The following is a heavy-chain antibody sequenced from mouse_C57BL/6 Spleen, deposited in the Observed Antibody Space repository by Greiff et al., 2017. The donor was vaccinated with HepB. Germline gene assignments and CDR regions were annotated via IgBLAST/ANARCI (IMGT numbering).Heavy chain of an antibody. CDR1: GYAFSSYW. V-gene: IGHV1-82*01. CDR3: ASYYGGSYGVWYFDV. D-gene: IGHD1-1*01. Sequence: QVQLQQSGPELVKPGASVKISCKASGYAFSSYWMNWVKQRPGKGLEWIGRIYPGDGDTNYNRKFKGKATLTADKSSSTAYMQLSSLTSEDSAVYVCASYYGGSYGVWYFDVWGTATTVTVSS. J-gene: IGHJ1*03. CDR2: IYPGDGDT.